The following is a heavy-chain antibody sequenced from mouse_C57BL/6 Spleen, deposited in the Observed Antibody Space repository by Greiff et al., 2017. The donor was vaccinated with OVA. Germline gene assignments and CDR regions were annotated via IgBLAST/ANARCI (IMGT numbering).Heavy chain of an antibody. D-gene: IGHD2-4*01. CDR1: GFTFSSYG. J-gene: IGHJ2*01. CDR2: ISSGGSYT. V-gene: IGHV5-6*01. CDR3: ARDGDYDVRDYCDY. Sequence: EVKLMESGGDLVKPGGSLKLSCAASGFTFSSYGMSWVRQTPDKRLEWVATISSGGSYTYYPDSVKGRFTISRDNAKNTLYLQMSSLKSEDTAMYYCARDGDYDVRDYCDYWGQGTTLTVSS.